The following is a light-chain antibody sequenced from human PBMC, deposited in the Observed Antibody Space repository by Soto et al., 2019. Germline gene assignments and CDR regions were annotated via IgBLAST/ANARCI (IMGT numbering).Light chain of an antibody. Sequence: EIVMTQSPATLSVSPVEIATLSCMASQSVSSNLAWYQQTPGQAPRLLIYGASTRATGIPARFSGSGSGTEFTLTINSLQSEDFAVYYCQQYNNWPRTCGQGTKGDIK. CDR3: QQYNNWPRT. J-gene: IGKJ1*01. V-gene: IGKV3-15*01. CDR1: QSVSSN. CDR2: GAS.